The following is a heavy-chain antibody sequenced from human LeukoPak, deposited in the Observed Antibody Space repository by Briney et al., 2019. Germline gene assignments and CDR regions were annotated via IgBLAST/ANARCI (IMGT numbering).Heavy chain of an antibody. Sequence: PSETLSLTCAVYGESFSAYYWSWLRQAPGKGVEGVGEINHSESTNYNPSLTSRVTISLDPSKQQFSLKLRSVTAADTAVYYCARRPLRFGEDYFDDWGQGTLVTVSS. CDR2: INHSEST. D-gene: IGHD3-10*01. CDR3: ARRPLRFGEDYFDD. CDR1: GESFSAYY. V-gene: IGHV4-34*01. J-gene: IGHJ4*02.